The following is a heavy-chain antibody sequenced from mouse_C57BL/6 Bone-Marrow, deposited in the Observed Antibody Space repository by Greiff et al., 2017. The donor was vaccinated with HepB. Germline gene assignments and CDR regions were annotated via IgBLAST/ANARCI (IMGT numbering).Heavy chain of an antibody. D-gene: IGHD1-1*01. CDR3: TGPHYYGSSYDDY. CDR1: GFTFSNYW. V-gene: IGHV6-3*01. CDR2: IRLKSDNYAT. J-gene: IGHJ2*01. Sequence: EVKLQESGGGLVQPGGSMKLSCVASGFTFSNYWMNWVRQSPEKGLEWVAQIRLKSDNYATHYAESVKGRFTISRDDSKSSVYLQMNNLRAEDTGIYYCTGPHYYGSSYDDYWGQGTTLTVSS.